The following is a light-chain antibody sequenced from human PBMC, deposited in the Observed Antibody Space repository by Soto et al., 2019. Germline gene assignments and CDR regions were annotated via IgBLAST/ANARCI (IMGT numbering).Light chain of an antibody. CDR2: DVS. CDR1: SSDVGGYNY. CDR3: STYTSSGTLVV. Sequence: QSALTQPASVSGSPGQSITISCTGTSSDVGGYNYVSWYQQHPGKAPKLMIYDVSNRPSGVSNRFSGSKSGNTASLTISGLQAEDGADYHCSTYTSSGTLVVFGGGTKLPVL. J-gene: IGLJ2*01. V-gene: IGLV2-14*01.